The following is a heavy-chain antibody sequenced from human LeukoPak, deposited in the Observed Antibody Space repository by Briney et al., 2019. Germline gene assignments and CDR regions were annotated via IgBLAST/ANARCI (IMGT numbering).Heavy chain of an antibody. J-gene: IGHJ6*02. D-gene: IGHD3-10*01. CDR2: IYSDGST. CDR3: ARDQGGSGRPYYYGMDA. V-gene: IGHV3-66*02. CDR1: GFTVSSNY. Sequence: PGGSLRLSCAASGFTVSSNYMSWVRQAPGKGLEWVSIIYSDGSTYYADSVKGRFTISRGNSKNTLYLQMNSLRAEDTAVYYCARDQGGSGRPYYYGMDAWGQGTTVTVSS.